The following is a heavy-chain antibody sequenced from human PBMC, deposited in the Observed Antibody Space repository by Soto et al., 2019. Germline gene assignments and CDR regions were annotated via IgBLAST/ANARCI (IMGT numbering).Heavy chain of an antibody. J-gene: IGHJ4*02. CDR3: ARTFYYGSGTSDY. CDR1: GGSISSGDSY. D-gene: IGHD3-10*01. CDR2: IYYRGSA. Sequence: SETLSLTCTVSGGSISSGDSYWTWIRQHPGTGLEWIGYIYYRGSAYYNPSLKSRVTISVDTSRSQFSLKLSSVTAADTAVYYCARTFYYGSGTSDYWGQGTLVTVSS. V-gene: IGHV4-31*03.